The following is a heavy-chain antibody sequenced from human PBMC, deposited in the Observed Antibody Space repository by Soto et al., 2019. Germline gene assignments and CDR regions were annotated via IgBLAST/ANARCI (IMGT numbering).Heavy chain of an antibody. CDR3: VKGRCRYTTCSTVPLHF. CDR1: GFDFSNYA. D-gene: IGHD2-2*02. Sequence: PGGSLRLSCSASGFDFSNYAMHWVRQTPEKGLQYISAINDVGDTIYYTHSVEGRFTISRDNSKNTLYLQMTSLRPEDTAVYHCVKGRCRYTTCSTVPLHFWGQAPLVTV. J-gene: IGHJ4*02. V-gene: IGHV3-64D*06. CDR2: INDVGDTI.